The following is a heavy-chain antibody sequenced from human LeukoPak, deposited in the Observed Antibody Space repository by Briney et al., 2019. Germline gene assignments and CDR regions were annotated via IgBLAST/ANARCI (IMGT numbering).Heavy chain of an antibody. CDR2: IYTSGST. J-gene: IGHJ3*02. CDR3: ARARLKSDLDAFDI. D-gene: IGHD3-3*01. CDR1: GGSISSGSYY. Sequence: SQTLSLTCTVSGGSISSGSYYWSWIRQPAGKGLEWIGRIYTSGSTNYNPSLKGRVTISVDTSKNQFSLKLSSVTAADTAVYYCARARLKSDLDAFDIWGQGTMVTVSS. V-gene: IGHV4-61*02.